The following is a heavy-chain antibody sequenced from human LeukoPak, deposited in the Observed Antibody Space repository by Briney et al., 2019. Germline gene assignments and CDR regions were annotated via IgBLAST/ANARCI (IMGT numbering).Heavy chain of an antibody. CDR3: ARDDYGGPKYGMDV. D-gene: IGHD4-17*01. CDR1: GFTFSSYS. V-gene: IGHV3-48*01. Sequence: GGSLRLSCAASGFTFSSYSMNWVRQAPGKGLEWVSYISSSSSTIYYADSVKGRFTISRDNAKNSLYLQMNSLRAEDTAVYYCARDDYGGPKYGMDVWGQGTTVTVSS. CDR2: ISSSSSTI. J-gene: IGHJ6*02.